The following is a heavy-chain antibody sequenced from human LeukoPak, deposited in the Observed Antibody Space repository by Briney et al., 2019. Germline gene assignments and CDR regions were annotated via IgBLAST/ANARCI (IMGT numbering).Heavy chain of an antibody. CDR2: IIPIFGTA. CDR3: ARGLRFLEWLFFY. J-gene: IGHJ4*02. D-gene: IGHD3-3*01. CDR1: GGTFSSYA. V-gene: IGHV1-69*13. Sequence: ASVTVSCKASGGTFSSYAISWVRQAPGQGLEWMGGIIPIFGTANYAQKFQGRVTITADESTSTAYMELSSLRSEDTAVYYCARGLRFLEWLFFYWGQGTLVTVSS.